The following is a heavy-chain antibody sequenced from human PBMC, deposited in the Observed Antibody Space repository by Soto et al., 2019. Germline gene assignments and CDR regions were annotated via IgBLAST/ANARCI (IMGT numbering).Heavy chain of an antibody. J-gene: IGHJ4*02. CDR1: GFTFSSYG. D-gene: IGHD6-13*01. Sequence: GGSLRLSCAASGFTFSSYGMHWVRQAPGKGLEWVAFISDDGNNKYFSDSVKGRFTLSRDNSKNTLYLQMNSLRVEDTAVYYCAKDKGITAQKYYFDYWGQGTLVTVSS. V-gene: IGHV3-30*18. CDR2: ISDDGNNK. CDR3: AKDKGITAQKYYFDY.